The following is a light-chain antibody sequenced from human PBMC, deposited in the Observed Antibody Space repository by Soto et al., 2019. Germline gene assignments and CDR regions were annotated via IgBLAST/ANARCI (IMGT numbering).Light chain of an antibody. V-gene: IGLV2-14*01. CDR2: EVS. Sequence: QSALTQPASVSGSPGQSITISCTGTSSDVGAYDYVSWYQQHPGRAPKVLIFEVSDRPSGVSNRFSGSKSGNTASLTISGVKAENEADYYCSSYTTSSTYVFGSGTKLTVL. CDR3: SSYTTSSTYV. CDR1: SSDVGAYDY. J-gene: IGLJ1*01.